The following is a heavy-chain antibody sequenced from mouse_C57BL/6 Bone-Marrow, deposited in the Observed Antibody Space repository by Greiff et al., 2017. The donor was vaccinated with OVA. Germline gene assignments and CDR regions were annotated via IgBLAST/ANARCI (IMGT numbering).Heavy chain of an antibody. V-gene: IGHV5-6*01. CDR3: ARKGGYYSNFGFAY. J-gene: IGHJ3*01. CDR2: ISSGGSYT. Sequence: EVNLVESGGDLVKPGGSLKLSCAASGFTFSSYGMSWVRQTPDKRLEWVATISSGGSYTYYPDSVKGRFTISRDNAKNTLYLQMSSLKSEDTAMYYCARKGGYYSNFGFAYWGQGTLVTVSA. D-gene: IGHD2-5*01. CDR1: GFTFSSYG.